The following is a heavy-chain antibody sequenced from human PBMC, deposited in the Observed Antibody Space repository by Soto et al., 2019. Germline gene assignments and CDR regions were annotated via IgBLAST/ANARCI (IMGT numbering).Heavy chain of an antibody. J-gene: IGHJ2*01. V-gene: IGHV3-21*01. Sequence: GGSLRLSCAASGFTFSSYSMNWVRQAPGKGLEWVSSISSSSSYIYYADSVKGRFTISRDNAKNSLYLQMNSLRAEDTAVYYCARGLPRRYYGSGSYFGWYFDLWGRGTLVNASS. D-gene: IGHD3-10*01. CDR2: ISSSSSYI. CDR1: GFTFSSYS. CDR3: ARGLPRRYYGSGSYFGWYFDL.